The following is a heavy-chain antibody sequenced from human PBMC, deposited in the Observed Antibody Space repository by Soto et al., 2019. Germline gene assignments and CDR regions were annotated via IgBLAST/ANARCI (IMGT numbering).Heavy chain of an antibody. Sequence: ASLKVSGKASGYTFITYGMHCVRQAPGQGLEWMGWINTGKGNTKYSQKFQGRVNITRDTSATTLYMELGSLRSEDTAVYYCARGYPYYYDSSGYHPRFDYWGQGTLVTVSS. CDR3: ARGYPYYYDSSGYHPRFDY. V-gene: IGHV1-3*04. CDR1: GYTFITYG. J-gene: IGHJ4*02. CDR2: INTGKGNT. D-gene: IGHD3-22*01.